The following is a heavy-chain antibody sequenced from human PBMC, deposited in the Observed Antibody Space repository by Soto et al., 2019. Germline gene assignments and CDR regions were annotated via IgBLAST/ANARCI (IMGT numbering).Heavy chain of an antibody. CDR3: ARLGRGSAITTWFDY. CDR1: GFTFSSYW. V-gene: IGHV3-74*01. D-gene: IGHD4-4*01. J-gene: IGHJ4*02. CDR2: ISNDGSMT. Sequence: SLRLSCAASGFTFSSYWMHWVRQAPGKGLVWVSGISNDGSMTNYADSVKGRFSISRDNAENTLYLNMNSLRAEDTAVYYCARLGRGSAITTWFDYWGQGTPVTVSS.